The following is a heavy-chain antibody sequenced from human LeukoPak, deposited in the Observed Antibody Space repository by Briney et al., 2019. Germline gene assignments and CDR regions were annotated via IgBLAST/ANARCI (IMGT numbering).Heavy chain of an antibody. V-gene: IGHV3-23*01. CDR3: AKDLVYYGSGSYGDVERGY. D-gene: IGHD3-10*01. Sequence: GGSLRLSRAASGFTFSSYGMSWVRQAPGKGLEWVSAISGSGGSTYYADSVKGRFIISRDNSKNTLYLQMNSLRAEDTAVYYCAKDLVYYGSGSYGDVERGYWGQGTLVTVSS. CDR1: GFTFSSYG. J-gene: IGHJ4*02. CDR2: ISGSGGST.